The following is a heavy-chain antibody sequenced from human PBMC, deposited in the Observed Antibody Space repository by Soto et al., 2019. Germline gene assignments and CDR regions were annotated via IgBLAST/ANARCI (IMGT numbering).Heavy chain of an antibody. V-gene: IGHV3-66*01. Sequence: EVQLVESGGGLVQPGGSLRLSCAASGITVSTNYMSWVRQAPGRGLEWVSVIHSGGSTYYADSVKGRFTVSRDNSKNTLHLQMNSLGGEDTAVYFCARDGYRSGWSISWGQGALVTVSS. D-gene: IGHD6-13*01. CDR2: IHSGGST. CDR3: ARDGYRSGWSIS. CDR1: GITVSTNY. J-gene: IGHJ4*02.